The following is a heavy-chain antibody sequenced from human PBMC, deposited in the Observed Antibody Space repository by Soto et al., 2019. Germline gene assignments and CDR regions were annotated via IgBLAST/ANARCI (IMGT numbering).Heavy chain of an antibody. V-gene: IGHV3-21*01. CDR1: GFTFSSYS. Sequence: EVQLVESGGGLVKPGGSLRLSCAASGFTFSSYSMNWVRQAPGKGLEWVSSISSSSSYIYYADSVKGRFTISRDNAKNSLYLQMNSLRAEDTAVYYCARDASSWSPRLSCYGMDVWGQGTTVTVSS. J-gene: IGHJ6*02. CDR2: ISSSSSYI. CDR3: ARDASSWSPRLSCYGMDV. D-gene: IGHD6-13*01.